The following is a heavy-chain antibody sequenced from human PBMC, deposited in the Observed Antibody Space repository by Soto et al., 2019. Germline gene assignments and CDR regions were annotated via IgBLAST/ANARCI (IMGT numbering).Heavy chain of an antibody. CDR2: IIPIFGTA. CDR3: ARDVSRTEYYYDSSGYSNWFDP. J-gene: IGHJ5*02. Sequence: QVQLVQSGAEVKKPGSSVKVSCKASGGTFSSYAISWVRQAPGQGLEWMGGIIPIFGTANYAQKFQGRVTITADKSTGTAYMELSSLRSEDTAVYYCARDVSRTEYYYDSSGYSNWFDPWGQGTLVTVSS. D-gene: IGHD3-22*01. V-gene: IGHV1-69*06. CDR1: GGTFSSYA.